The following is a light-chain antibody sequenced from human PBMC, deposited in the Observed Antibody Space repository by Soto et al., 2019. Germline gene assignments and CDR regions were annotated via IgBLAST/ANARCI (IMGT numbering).Light chain of an antibody. J-gene: IGKJ5*01. CDR3: QQYTNWPIT. CDR2: DPS. CDR1: QGVSSK. Sequence: EIVMTQSPGTLSVSPGERATLSCRASQGVSSKVAWYQQKPGQAPRLLMYDPSTRATGIPARFSGSGSGTEFPLSVNSLNSEDFAVYHCQQYTNWPITLGQGTRLEVK. V-gene: IGKV3-15*01.